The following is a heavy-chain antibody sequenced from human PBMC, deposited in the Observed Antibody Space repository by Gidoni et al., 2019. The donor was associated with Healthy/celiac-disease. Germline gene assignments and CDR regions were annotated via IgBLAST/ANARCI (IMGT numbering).Heavy chain of an antibody. V-gene: IGHV3-23*01. CDR2: ISGSGGST. CDR1: GFTFSSYA. Sequence: EVQLLESGGGLVKPGGSLRLSCAASGFTFSSYAMSWVRQAPGKGLEGVSAISGSGGSTYYADSLKGRFTISRDNSKNTLYLQMNSLRAEDTAVYYCAKERRAGYSKTNWFDPWGQGTLVTVSS. CDR3: AKERRAGYSKTNWFDP. D-gene: IGHD5-18*01. J-gene: IGHJ5*02.